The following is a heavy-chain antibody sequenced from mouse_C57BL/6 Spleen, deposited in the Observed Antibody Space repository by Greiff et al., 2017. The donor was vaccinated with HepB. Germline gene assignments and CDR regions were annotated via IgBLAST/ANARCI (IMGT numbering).Heavy chain of an antibody. D-gene: IGHD2-4*01. CDR2: ISDGGSYT. Sequence: DVMLVESGGGLVKPGGSLKLSCAASGFTFSSYAMSWVRQTPEKRLEWVATISDGGSYTYYPDNVKGRFTISRDNAKNNLYLQMSHLKSEDTAMYYCARRGQSTMITTGYFDVWGTGTTVTVSS. J-gene: IGHJ1*03. CDR3: ARRGQSTMITTGYFDV. CDR1: GFTFSSYA. V-gene: IGHV5-4*03.